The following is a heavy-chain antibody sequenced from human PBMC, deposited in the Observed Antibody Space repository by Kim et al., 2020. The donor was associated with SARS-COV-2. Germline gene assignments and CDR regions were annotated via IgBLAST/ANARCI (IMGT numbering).Heavy chain of an antibody. CDR3: AKGAESSNGWYYFDY. CDR1: GFTFSPYG. J-gene: IGHJ4*02. Sequence: GGSLRLSCAASGFTFSPYGMHWVRQAPGKGLEWVALMSYDGINRYYADSVKGRFTISRDNSKNTLYLQMNSLRPEDTALYYCAKGAESSNGWYYFDYWGQGTLVTVSS. V-gene: IGHV3-30*18. CDR2: MSYDGINR. D-gene: IGHD6-19*01.